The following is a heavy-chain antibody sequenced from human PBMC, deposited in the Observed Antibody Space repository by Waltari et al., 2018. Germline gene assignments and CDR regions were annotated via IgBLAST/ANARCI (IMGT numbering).Heavy chain of an antibody. CDR1: GGSISSSSYY. V-gene: IGHV4-39*07. D-gene: IGHD4-17*01. CDR3: ARLGIGSTVFLYDY. Sequence: QLQLQESGPGLVKPSETLSLTCTVSGGSISSSSYYWGWIRQPPGKGLEWIGSIYYSGSTYYNPSLKSRVTIAVDTSKNQFSLKLSSVTAADTAVYYCARLGIGSTVFLYDYWGQGTLVTVSS. J-gene: IGHJ4*02. CDR2: IYYSGST.